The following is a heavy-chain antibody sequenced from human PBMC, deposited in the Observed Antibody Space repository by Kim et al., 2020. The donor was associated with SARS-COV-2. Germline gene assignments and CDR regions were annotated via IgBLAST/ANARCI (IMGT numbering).Heavy chain of an antibody. Sequence: GGSLRLSCAASGFTFSSYSMNWVRQAPGKGLEWVSSISSSSYIYYADSVKGRFTISRDNAKNSLYLQMNSLRAEDTAVYYCARHYYDSSGYYFPENYFDYWGQGTLVTVSS. CDR2: ISSSSYI. D-gene: IGHD3-22*01. J-gene: IGHJ4*02. CDR3: ARHYYDSSGYYFPENYFDY. V-gene: IGHV3-21*01. CDR1: GFTFSSYS.